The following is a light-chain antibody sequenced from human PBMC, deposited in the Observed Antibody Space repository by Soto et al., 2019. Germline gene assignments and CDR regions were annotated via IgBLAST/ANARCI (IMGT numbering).Light chain of an antibody. V-gene: IGKV1-5*01. Sequence: DIQMTQSPSTRSASVGDRVTIPCRASQSISTRLAWYQPQPGKAPKLLIYYASSLESGVPSRFSGSASGTESTLTISSLQPDDFATYHCQQYNSYSTFGQGTKLDIK. J-gene: IGKJ1*01. CDR3: QQYNSYST. CDR1: QSISTR. CDR2: YAS.